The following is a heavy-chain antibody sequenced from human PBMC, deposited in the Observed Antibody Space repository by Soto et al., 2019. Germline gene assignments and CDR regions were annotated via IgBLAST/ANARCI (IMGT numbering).Heavy chain of an antibody. CDR2: FDPEDGET. V-gene: IGHV1-24*01. Sequence: ASVKVSCKVSGYTLTELSMRWVRQAPGKGLEWMGGFDPEDGETIYAQKFQGRVTMTEDTSTDTAYMELSSLRSEDTAVYYYATVQQWLVQSSLMDYWGQGTLVTVSS. D-gene: IGHD6-19*01. CDR3: ATVQQWLVQSSLMDY. J-gene: IGHJ4*02. CDR1: GYTLTELS.